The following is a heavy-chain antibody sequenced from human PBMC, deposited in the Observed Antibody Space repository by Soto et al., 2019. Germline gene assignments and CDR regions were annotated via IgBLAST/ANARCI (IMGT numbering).Heavy chain of an antibody. Sequence: GPSVKVSCKASGYTFTSYAMHWVRQAPGQRLEWMGWINAGNGNTKYSQKFQGRVTITRDTSASTAYMELSSLRSEDTAVYYCARSIVVVTALDYWGQGTQVTVSS. D-gene: IGHD2-21*02. CDR3: ARSIVVVTALDY. CDR1: GYTFTSYA. V-gene: IGHV1-3*01. J-gene: IGHJ4*02. CDR2: INAGNGNT.